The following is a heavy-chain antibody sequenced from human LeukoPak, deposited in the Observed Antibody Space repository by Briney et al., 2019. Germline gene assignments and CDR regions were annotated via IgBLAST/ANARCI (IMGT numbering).Heavy chain of an antibody. D-gene: IGHD3-9*01. CDR1: GGSISSHY. V-gene: IGHV4-59*11. CDR3: ARSRSITIFDYYYYVDV. J-gene: IGHJ6*03. Sequence: PSETLSLTCTVSGGSISSHYWSWIRQPPGKGLEWIGYIYYSGSTNYNPSLKSRVTISVDTSKNQFSLKLSSVTAADTAVYYCARSRSITIFDYYYYVDVWGKGTTVTVSS. CDR2: IYYSGST.